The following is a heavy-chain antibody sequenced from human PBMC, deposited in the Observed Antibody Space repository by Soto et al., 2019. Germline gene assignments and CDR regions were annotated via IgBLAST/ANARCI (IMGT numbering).Heavy chain of an antibody. V-gene: IGHV3-23*01. CDR2: ITDSGVST. J-gene: IGHJ6*02. CDR3: AKISSAHYYYYVMCV. Sequence: EVQLLESGGGLVQPGGSLRLSCVASGFTFSDYAMSWVRHVPGKGLEWVSAITDSGVSTYYADSVKGRFTISRDNSKNTLFLQMNSLRVEDTAIYFCAKISSAHYYYYVMCVWGQGTTVTVSS. D-gene: IGHD3-22*01. CDR1: GFTFSDYA.